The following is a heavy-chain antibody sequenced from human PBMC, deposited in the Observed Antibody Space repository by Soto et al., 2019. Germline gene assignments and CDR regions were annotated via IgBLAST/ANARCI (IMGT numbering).Heavy chain of an antibody. V-gene: IGHV4-61*01. Sequence: SETLSLTCTVSGASVGSGSFYWSWIRQPPGKGLEWIGYVFFSGSANYNPSLKSRVTISIDTSKNQFSLKLISVTAADTAVYYCARVSTYYFDSSGSYTSNYWGQGTLVTVSS. CDR1: GASVGSGSFY. J-gene: IGHJ4*02. D-gene: IGHD3-22*01. CDR3: ARVSTYYFDSSGSYTSNY. CDR2: VFFSGSA.